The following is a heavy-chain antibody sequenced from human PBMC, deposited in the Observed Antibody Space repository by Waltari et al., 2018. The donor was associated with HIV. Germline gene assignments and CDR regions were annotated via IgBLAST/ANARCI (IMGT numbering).Heavy chain of an antibody. Sequence: QVQLVQSGAEVKKPGSSVRVSCKVSGGTFSSYAINWVRQAPRQGLEWMGGIIPAFCTATYAERVQGRVTITADEYTSTAYMDLSSLRSEDTAVYFCARDHRGNKLLYGMDVWGQGTTVTV. CDR3: ARDHRGNKLLYGMDV. CDR2: IIPAFCTA. J-gene: IGHJ6*02. V-gene: IGHV1-69*01. CDR1: GGTFSSYA.